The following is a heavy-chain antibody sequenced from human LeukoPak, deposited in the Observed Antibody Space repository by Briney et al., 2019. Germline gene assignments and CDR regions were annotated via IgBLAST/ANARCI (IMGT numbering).Heavy chain of an antibody. CDR1: GYTFTGYY. Sequence: ASLKVSCRASGYTFTGYYMHWVRQAPGQGLVWMGWINPNSGGTNYAQKFQGRVTMTRDTSISTAYMERSRLRSDDTAVYYCARDWPRGYSYAQTDYWGQGTLVTVSS. CDR3: ARDWPRGYSYAQTDY. D-gene: IGHD5-18*01. V-gene: IGHV1-2*02. J-gene: IGHJ4*02. CDR2: INPNSGGT.